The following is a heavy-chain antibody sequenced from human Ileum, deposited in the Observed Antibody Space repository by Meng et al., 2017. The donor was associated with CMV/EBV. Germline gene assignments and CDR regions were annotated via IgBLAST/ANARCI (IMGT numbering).Heavy chain of an antibody. Sequence: SETLSLTCSVSGGSISRSPYYWVWIRQPPGMGLEWIGYLHYNGNTNYNPSHKSRVSMSIDTSKNLFSLRLTSVTAADTAVYYCARMQTASGVFGILIPLAMDVWGQGTTVTVSS. CDR3: ARMQTASGVFGILIPLAMDV. CDR1: GGSISRSPYY. D-gene: IGHD2-21*01. V-gene: IGHV4-39*07. CDR2: LHYNGNT. J-gene: IGHJ6*02.